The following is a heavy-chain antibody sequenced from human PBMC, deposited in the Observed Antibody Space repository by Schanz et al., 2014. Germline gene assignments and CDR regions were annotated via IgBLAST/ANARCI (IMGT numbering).Heavy chain of an antibody. CDR1: GFTVSINY. CDR2: IAGDGGGP. CDR3: ARDGGRDGYNLAFDV. J-gene: IGHJ3*01. V-gene: IGHV3-23*04. D-gene: IGHD5-12*01. Sequence: EVQLEESGGGLVQPGGSLRLSCAASGFTVSINYMSWVRQAPGKGLEWVSVIAGDGGGPNYVDSVKGRFTISRDNSDNTLYLQMDSLRAEDTAVYFCARDGGRDGYNLAFDVWGQGTLVTVSS.